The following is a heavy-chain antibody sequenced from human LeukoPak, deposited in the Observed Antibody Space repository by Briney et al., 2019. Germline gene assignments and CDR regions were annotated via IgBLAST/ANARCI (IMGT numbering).Heavy chain of an antibody. CDR3: AKELIRGTYYYDSSGYAFDY. CDR2: ISYDGSNK. D-gene: IGHD3-22*01. J-gene: IGHJ4*02. V-gene: IGHV3-30*18. CDR1: GFTFSSYG. Sequence: GGSLRLSCAASGFTFSSYGMHWVRQAPGKGLEWVAVISYDGSNKYYADSVKGRFTISRDNSKNTLYLQMNSLRAEDTAVYYCAKELIRGTYYYDSSGYAFDYWGQGTLVTVSS.